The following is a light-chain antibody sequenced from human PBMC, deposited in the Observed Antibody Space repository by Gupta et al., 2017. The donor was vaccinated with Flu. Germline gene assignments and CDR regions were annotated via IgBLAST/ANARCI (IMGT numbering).Light chain of an antibody. J-gene: IGKJ3*01. V-gene: IGKV1-33*01. CDR3: QQDNDFRFT. CDR2: HAS. Sequence: DIHMTQSPSSLSASVGDRVTITCQASQDISNYLNWYQQKPGKAPKLLIYHASSLETGVPSRFSGGGSGTDFSFTITSLQPEDVATYYCQQDNDFRFTFGHGTKVDIK. CDR1: QDISNY.